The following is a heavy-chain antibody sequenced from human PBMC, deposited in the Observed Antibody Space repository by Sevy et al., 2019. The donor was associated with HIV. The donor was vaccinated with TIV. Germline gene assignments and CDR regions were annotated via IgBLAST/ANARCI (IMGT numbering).Heavy chain of an antibody. D-gene: IGHD6-6*01. V-gene: IGHV3-30*02. CDR1: GFTFSSYG. Sequence: GGSLRLSCAASGFTFSSYGMHWVRQAPGKGLEWVAFIQYDGNNKYYADSVKGRFTISRDNSKNTLYLQMNSLRAEDTAVYYCAKDIQQLVFGDGYFDYWGQGTLVTVSS. J-gene: IGHJ4*02. CDR3: AKDIQQLVFGDGYFDY. CDR2: IQYDGNNK.